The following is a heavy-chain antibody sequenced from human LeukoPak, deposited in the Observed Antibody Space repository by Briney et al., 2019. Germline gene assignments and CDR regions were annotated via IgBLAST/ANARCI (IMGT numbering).Heavy chain of an antibody. D-gene: IGHD6-19*01. Sequence: SSVKVSCKASGGTFSSYAISWVRQAPGQGLEWMGRIISIFGTANYAQKFQGRVTITTDESTNTAYMELSSLRSEDTAVYYCARGNWVSSGWYYDYWGQGTLVTVSS. CDR2: IISIFGTA. J-gene: IGHJ4*02. CDR1: GGTFSSYA. V-gene: IGHV1-69*05. CDR3: ARGNWVSSGWYYDY.